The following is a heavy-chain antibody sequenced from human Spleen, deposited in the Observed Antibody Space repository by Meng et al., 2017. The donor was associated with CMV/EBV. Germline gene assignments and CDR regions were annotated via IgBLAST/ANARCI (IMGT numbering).Heavy chain of an antibody. V-gene: IGHV4-61*01. CDR2: IYYSGST. J-gene: IGHJ6*02. Sequence: ETLSLTCTVSGGSVSSGSYYWSWIRQPPGKGLEWIGYIYYSGSTNYNPSLKSRVTISVDTSKNQFSLKLSSVTAADTAVYYCAGQPYYYYYGMDVWGQGTTVTVSS. CDR1: GGSVSSGSYY. CDR3: AGQPYYYYYGMDV.